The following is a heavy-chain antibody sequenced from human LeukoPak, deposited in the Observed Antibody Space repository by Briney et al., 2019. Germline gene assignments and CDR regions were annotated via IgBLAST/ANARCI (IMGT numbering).Heavy chain of an antibody. J-gene: IGHJ4*02. CDR3: ARLHSSWYSRGDY. D-gene: IGHD6-13*01. Sequence: PSETLSLTCTVSGGSISSSSYYWGWIRQPPGKGLEWIGSIYYSGSTYYNPSLKSRVTISVDTSKNQFSLKLSSVTAADTAVYYCARLHSSWYSRGDYWGQGTLVTVSS. V-gene: IGHV4-39*01. CDR1: GGSISSSSYY. CDR2: IYYSGST.